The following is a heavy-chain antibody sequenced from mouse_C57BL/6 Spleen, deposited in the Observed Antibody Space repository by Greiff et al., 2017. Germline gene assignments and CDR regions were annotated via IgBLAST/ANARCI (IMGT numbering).Heavy chain of an antibody. V-gene: IGHV1-55*01. J-gene: IGHJ3*01. CDR2: FYPGSGSI. CDR3: AREYEYDEASFAY. CDR1: GYTFTSYW. Sequence: QVQLQQPGAELVKPGASVKMSCKASGYTFTSYWITWVQQRPGQGLGWIGGFYPGSGSINYNEKFKSKATLTVDTSSSTAYMQRSSLTSSDSAVYYCAREYEYDEASFAYWGQGTLVTVSA. D-gene: IGHD2-4*01.